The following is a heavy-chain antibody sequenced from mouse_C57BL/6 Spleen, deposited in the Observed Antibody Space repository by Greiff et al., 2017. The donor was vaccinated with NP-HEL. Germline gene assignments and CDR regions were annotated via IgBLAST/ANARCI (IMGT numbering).Heavy chain of an antibody. D-gene: IGHD2-4*01. J-gene: IGHJ2*02. CDR3: ARNDRAYYYNDCAGDY. CDR2: IDPNSGGT. CDR1: GYTFTSYW. Sequence: QVQLQQPGAELVKPGASVKLSCKASGYTFTSYWMHWVKQRPGRGLEWIGRIDPNSGGTKYNEKFKSKATLTVDKPSSTAYMQLSSLTSEDSAVLYCARNDRAYYYNDCAGDYWGQGTSLTVSS. V-gene: IGHV1-72*01.